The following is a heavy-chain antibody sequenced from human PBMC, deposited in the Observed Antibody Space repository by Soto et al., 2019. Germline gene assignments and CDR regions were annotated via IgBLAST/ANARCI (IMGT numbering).Heavy chain of an antibody. V-gene: IGHV3-30*03. CDR1: GFTFSNYG. Sequence: QVQLVEAGGGVVPPGTSLSLSCVTSGFTFSNYGMHWVRQDPGTGLEWLAFVSYDGTDANYPDPMKARFTISRDNSKSTLYLQINSLSPDDTAVYYCARDSRRGSPHDAFDFWVQGTMVTVSS. CDR3: ARDSRRGSPHDAFDF. J-gene: IGHJ3*01. CDR2: VSYDGTDA. D-gene: IGHD1-26*01.